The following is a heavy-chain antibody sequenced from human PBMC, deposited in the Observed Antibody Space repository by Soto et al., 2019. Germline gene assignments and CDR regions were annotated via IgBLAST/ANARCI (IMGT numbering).Heavy chain of an antibody. V-gene: IGHV3-30*18. J-gene: IGHJ4*01. CDR2: ISYDGSNE. D-gene: IGHD6-19*01. CDR1: GFNFSRSW. CDR3: AKEITVAGDFDY. Sequence: GGSLRLSCEASGFNFSRSWMSWVRQAPGKGLEWVAVISYDGSNEYYADSVKGRFTISRDNSKNTLYLQMDSLRPEDTAVYYCAKEITVAGDFDYWGHGTLVTVSS.